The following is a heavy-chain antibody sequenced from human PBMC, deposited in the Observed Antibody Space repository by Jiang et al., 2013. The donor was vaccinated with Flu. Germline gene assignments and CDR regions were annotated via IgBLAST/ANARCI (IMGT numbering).Heavy chain of an antibody. CDR1: GYTFTSYA. Sequence: SGSELKKPGASVKVSCKASGYTFTSYAMNWVRQAPGQGLEWMGWINTNAGNPTYAQGFTGRFVFSLDTSVSTAYLQISSLKAEDTAVYYCARDHNWKGHWYFDLWGRGTLVTVSS. V-gene: IGHV7-4-1*02. CDR3: ARDHNWKGHWYFDL. CDR2: INTNAGNP. D-gene: IGHD1-20*01. J-gene: IGHJ2*01.